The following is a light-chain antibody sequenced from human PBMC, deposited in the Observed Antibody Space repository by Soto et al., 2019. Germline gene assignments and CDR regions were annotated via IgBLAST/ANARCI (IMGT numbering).Light chain of an antibody. Sequence: EIVLTQSPATLSVSPGERATLSCRASQSVSGNLAWHQQKPGQAPRLLIFDVSTRATGIPARFSGSGSGTEFTLTISSLQAGDSAVYYCQQYNDWPRTLGQGTKLEIK. CDR3: QQYNDWPRT. J-gene: IGKJ2*01. V-gene: IGKV3-15*01. CDR1: QSVSGN. CDR2: DVS.